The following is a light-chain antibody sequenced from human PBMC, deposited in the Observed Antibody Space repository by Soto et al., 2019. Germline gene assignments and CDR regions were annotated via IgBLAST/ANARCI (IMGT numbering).Light chain of an antibody. CDR3: QQSYSTPFT. CDR1: QSISSY. J-gene: IGKJ3*01. Sequence: DIQMTQSPSSLSASVGDRVTITCRASQSISSYLNWYQQKPGKAPKLLIYAASSLQSAVPSRFSVSGSGTDFTLTISSLQPDDFAPYYCQQSYSTPFTFGPGTKVDI. CDR2: AAS. V-gene: IGKV1-39*01.